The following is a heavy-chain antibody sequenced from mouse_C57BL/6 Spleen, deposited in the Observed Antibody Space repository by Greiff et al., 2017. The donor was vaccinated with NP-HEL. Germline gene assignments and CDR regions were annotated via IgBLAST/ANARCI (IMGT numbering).Heavy chain of an antibody. D-gene: IGHD1-1*01. CDR2: IDPSDSYT. CDR3: ARWKTTGYFDV. J-gene: IGHJ1*03. V-gene: IGHV1-69*01. Sequence: VQLQQSGAELVMPGASVKLSCKASGYTFTSYWMHWVKQRPGQGLEWIGEIDPSDSYTNYNQKFKGKSTLTVDKSSSTAYMQLSSLTSEDSAVYYCARWKTTGYFDVWGTGTTVTVSS. CDR1: GYTFTSYW.